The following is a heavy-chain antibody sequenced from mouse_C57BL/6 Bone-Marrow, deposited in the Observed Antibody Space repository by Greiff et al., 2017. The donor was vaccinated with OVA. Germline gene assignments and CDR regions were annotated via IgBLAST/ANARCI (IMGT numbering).Heavy chain of an antibody. V-gene: IGHV14-4*01. Sequence: VQLQQSGAELVRPGASVKLSCTASGFNIKDDYMHWVKQRPEQGLEWIGWIDPENGDTEYASKFQGKATITADTSSITAYLQLSSLTSEDTAVYYCTTDSSGYVAYWGQGTLVTVSA. CDR1: GFNIKDDY. CDR3: TTDSSGYVAY. CDR2: IDPENGDT. D-gene: IGHD3-2*02. J-gene: IGHJ3*01.